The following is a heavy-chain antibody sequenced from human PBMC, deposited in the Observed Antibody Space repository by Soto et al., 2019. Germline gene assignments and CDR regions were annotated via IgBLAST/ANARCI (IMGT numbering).Heavy chain of an antibody. Sequence: QVQLVESGGDVVQPGRSLRLSCAASGFTFSSYGIHWVRQAPGKGLEWVALISYDGSDTYYADSVKGRFTISRDNSKNTLYLQMNSLRAEDTAVYYCARGYGSGSYVLDCWGQGTLVSVSS. CDR2: ISYDGSDT. CDR3: ARGYGSGSYVLDC. CDR1: GFTFSSYG. V-gene: IGHV3-33*01. J-gene: IGHJ4*02. D-gene: IGHD3-10*01.